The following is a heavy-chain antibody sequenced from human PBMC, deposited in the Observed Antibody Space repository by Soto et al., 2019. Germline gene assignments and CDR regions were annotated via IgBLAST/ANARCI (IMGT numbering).Heavy chain of an antibody. CDR2: INAGNGNT. D-gene: IGHD5-18*01. Sequence: ASVKVSCKASGYTFTSYAIHWVRQAPGQRLEWMGWINAGNGNTKYSQKFQGRVTITRDTSATTAYMDLSSLRSEDTAVYYCARDGGYRYGYSLHFWGQGALVTVSS. CDR3: ARDGGYRYGYSLHF. V-gene: IGHV1-3*01. J-gene: IGHJ4*02. CDR1: GYTFTSYA.